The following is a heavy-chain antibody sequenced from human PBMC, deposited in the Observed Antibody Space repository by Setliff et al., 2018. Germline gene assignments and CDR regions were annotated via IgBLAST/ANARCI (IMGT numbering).Heavy chain of an antibody. CDR2: INPSGGST. CDR1: GYTFTSYQ. CDR3: ARDLALEDEYYYDSTGYYPRGLGY. J-gene: IGHJ4*02. V-gene: IGHV1-46*01. Sequence: ASVKVSCKASGYTFTSYQMHWVRQAPGQGLEWMGIINPSGGSTNFAQNFQGRLTMTRDTSTSTVYMELSSLRSEDTAVYYCARDLALEDEYYYDSTGYYPRGLGYWGQGTLVTVSS. D-gene: IGHD3-22*01.